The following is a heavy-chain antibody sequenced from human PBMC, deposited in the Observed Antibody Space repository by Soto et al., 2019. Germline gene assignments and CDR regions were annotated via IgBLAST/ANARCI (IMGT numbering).Heavy chain of an antibody. J-gene: IGHJ4*02. Sequence: QVQLQESGPGLVKPSGTLSLTCAVSGFSISSSSWWSWVRQPPGKGLEWIGEIYHSGSTNYNPSLKSRVTISVDKSRTQFALKLISVTAADTAVYYGARKDYGDGGFFDYWGQGNLVTVSS. CDR1: GFSISSSSW. V-gene: IGHV4-4*02. D-gene: IGHD4-17*01. CDR2: IYHSGST. CDR3: ARKDYGDGGFFDY.